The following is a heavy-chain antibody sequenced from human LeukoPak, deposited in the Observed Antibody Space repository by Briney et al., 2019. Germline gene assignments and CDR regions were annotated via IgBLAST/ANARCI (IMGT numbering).Heavy chain of an antibody. V-gene: IGHV1-2*02. Sequence: ASVTVSFKASGYTFTDYFMHWVRQAPGQGLAWIGWINPNIGATKYARKFQGRVTMTRDTSISTAYMEVSRLRSDDTAVYYCARGQLTDDLDYWGQGTLVTVSS. D-gene: IGHD1-14*01. CDR3: ARGQLTDDLDY. CDR2: INPNIGAT. J-gene: IGHJ4*02. CDR1: GYTFTDYF.